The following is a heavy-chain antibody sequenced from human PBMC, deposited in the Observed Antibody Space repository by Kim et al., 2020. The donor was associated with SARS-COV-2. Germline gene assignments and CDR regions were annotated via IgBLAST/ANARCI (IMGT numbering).Heavy chain of an antibody. V-gene: IGHV1-69*13. CDR3: ARAGEVIGMITFGGAPNYYGMDV. J-gene: IGHJ6*02. Sequence: SVKVSCKASGGTFSSYAISWVRQAPGQGLEWMGGIIPIFGTANYAQKFQGRVTITADESTSTAYMELSSLRSEDTAVYYCARAGEVIGMITFGGAPNYYGMDVWGQGTTVTVSS. CDR1: GGTFSSYA. CDR2: IIPIFGTA. D-gene: IGHD3-16*01.